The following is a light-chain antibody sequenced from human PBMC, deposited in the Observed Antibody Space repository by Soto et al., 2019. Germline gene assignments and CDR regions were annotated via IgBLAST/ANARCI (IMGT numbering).Light chain of an antibody. Sequence: QSALTQPPSVSGSPGQSVTISCTGTSSDVGSYNRVSWYQQPPGTAPKLMIYEVSNRPSGVPDRFSGSKSGNTASLTISGLQAEDEADYYCSLYTSSSTPHVVFGGGPKVTVL. CDR3: SLYTSSSTPHVV. J-gene: IGLJ2*01. V-gene: IGLV2-18*01. CDR2: EVS. CDR1: SSDVGSYNR.